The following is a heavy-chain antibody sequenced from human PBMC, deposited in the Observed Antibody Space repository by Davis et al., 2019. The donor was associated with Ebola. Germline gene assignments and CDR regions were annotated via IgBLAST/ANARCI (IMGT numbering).Heavy chain of an antibody. V-gene: IGHV3-30-3*01. D-gene: IGHD3-16*02. Sequence: GGSLRLSCAASGFTFGTYLLHWVRQAPGKGLEWVAVISFDENQKYADSVKGRFTISSDSSKNTLYLQMNSLRPEDTAVYYCAKDQGDFGKVIAIDHWGQGTPVTVSS. CDR2: ISFDENQK. CDR3: AKDQGDFGKVIAIDH. CDR1: GFTFGTYL. J-gene: IGHJ4*02.